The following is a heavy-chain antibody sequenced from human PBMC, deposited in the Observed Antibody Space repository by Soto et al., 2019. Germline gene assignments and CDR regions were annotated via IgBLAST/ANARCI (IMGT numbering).Heavy chain of an antibody. CDR3: ARDSDLSNYAGDF. CDR1: GYTFINYA. V-gene: IGHV1-18*01. D-gene: IGHD4-4*01. CDR2: IGPYNGNT. J-gene: IGHJ4*02. Sequence: QVKLVQSGAEVRKPGASVKVSCKTSGYTFINYAFNWVRQAPGQGLEWMGWIGPYNGNTNYAQKFQGRVTMTTDTSTATAYMELRSLRSGDTAVYYCARDSDLSNYAGDFWGQGTLVTVSS.